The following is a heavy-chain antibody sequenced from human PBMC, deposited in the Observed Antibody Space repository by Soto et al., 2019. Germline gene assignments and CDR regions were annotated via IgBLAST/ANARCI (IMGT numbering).Heavy chain of an antibody. CDR1: GGSLSNYG. CDR2: IIPVFGTA. Sequence: QVQLVQSGAEVKKPGSSVKVSCKASGGSLSNYGISWVRQAPGQGLEWMGGIIPVFGTANYAQKFQGRVTITADESTSIVYMDVISLESEDTAVYYCPRGDATKIDVTTYYGMDVWGQGTTVTVSS. J-gene: IGHJ6*02. CDR3: PRGDATKIDVTTYYGMDV. D-gene: IGHD4-17*01. V-gene: IGHV1-69*12.